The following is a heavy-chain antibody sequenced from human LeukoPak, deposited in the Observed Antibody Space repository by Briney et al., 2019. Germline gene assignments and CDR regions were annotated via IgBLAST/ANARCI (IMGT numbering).Heavy chain of an antibody. CDR2: ISADGSVT. J-gene: IGHJ5*02. CDR1: GFTFSRYW. V-gene: IGHV3-74*01. D-gene: IGHD2-15*01. Sequence: GGSLRLSCADSGFTFSRYWMHWVRQTPGKGLVWVSCISADGSVTRYADSVKGRFTISRDNTKSTLYLQMHSLRAEDTAVYYCATAGGDGSRMGFDPWGQGTLVTISS. CDR3: ATAGGDGSRMGFDP.